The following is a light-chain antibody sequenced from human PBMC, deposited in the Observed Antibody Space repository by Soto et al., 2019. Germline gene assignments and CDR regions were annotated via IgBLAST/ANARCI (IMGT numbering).Light chain of an antibody. CDR3: QQYNDNWT. J-gene: IGKJ1*01. CDR2: KAS. V-gene: IGKV1-5*03. CDR1: QSIRSL. Sequence: DIQMTQSPSTLSASVGDRVTITCRASQSIRSLLAWYQQKPGTAPKLLIYKASTLQSGVPARFSGSGSGTEFTLTISSLQPDDSATYYCQQYNDNWTFGQGTKVEIK.